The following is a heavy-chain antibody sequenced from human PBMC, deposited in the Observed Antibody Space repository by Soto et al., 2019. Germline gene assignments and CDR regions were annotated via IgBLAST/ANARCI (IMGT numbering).Heavy chain of an antibody. Sequence: QVQLVQSGAEVKKPGASVKVSCKASGYTFTSYDINWVRQATGQGLEWMGWMNPNSGNTGYAQKFQGRVTMTRNTPISTGYMELSSLRSEDTAVYYCAGVRYNWNYAGGWFDPWGQGTLVTVSS. D-gene: IGHD1-7*01. CDR1: GYTFTSYD. CDR2: MNPNSGNT. J-gene: IGHJ5*02. V-gene: IGHV1-8*01. CDR3: AGVRYNWNYAGGWFDP.